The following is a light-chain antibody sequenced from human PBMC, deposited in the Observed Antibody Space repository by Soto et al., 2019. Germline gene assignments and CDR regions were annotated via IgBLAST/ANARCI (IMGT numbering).Light chain of an antibody. Sequence: QSALTQPASMSGSPGQSITISCTGTSFDVGSYNYVSRYQQHPGKAPKLMIFDVSNRPSGVSNRFSGSKSGNTASLTISGLQAEDEADYYCSSYTSSSTLYVFGTGTKLTVL. CDR2: DVS. J-gene: IGLJ1*01. CDR3: SSYTSSSTLYV. CDR1: SFDVGSYNY. V-gene: IGLV2-14*01.